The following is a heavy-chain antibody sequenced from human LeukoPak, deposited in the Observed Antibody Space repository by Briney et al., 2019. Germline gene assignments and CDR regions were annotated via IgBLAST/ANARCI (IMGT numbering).Heavy chain of an antibody. V-gene: IGHV3-21*01. D-gene: IGHD3-10*01. J-gene: IGHJ4*02. Sequence: PGGSLRLSCAASGFTFSSYSMNWVRQAPGKGLEWVSSISSSSSYIYYADSVKGRFTISRDNSKNTLYLQMNSLRAEDTAVYYCAKDSLWFGELTEYMYYFDYWGQGTLVTVSS. CDR2: ISSSSSYI. CDR1: GFTFSSYS. CDR3: AKDSLWFGELTEYMYYFDY.